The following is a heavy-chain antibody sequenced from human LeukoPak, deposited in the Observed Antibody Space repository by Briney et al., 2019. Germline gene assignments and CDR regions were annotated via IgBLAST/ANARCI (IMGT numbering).Heavy chain of an antibody. J-gene: IGHJ4*02. V-gene: IGHV3-49*03. D-gene: IGHD3-9*01. CDR1: GFTFGDYA. CDR2: IRSKAYGGTT. CDR3: TRRLRYFDWSFDY. Sequence: GGSLRLSCTASGFTFGDYAMSWFRQAPGKGLEWVGFIRSKAYGGTTEYAASVKGRFTISRDDSKSIAYLHMNSLKTEDTAVYYCTRRLRYFDWSFDYWGQGTLVTVSS.